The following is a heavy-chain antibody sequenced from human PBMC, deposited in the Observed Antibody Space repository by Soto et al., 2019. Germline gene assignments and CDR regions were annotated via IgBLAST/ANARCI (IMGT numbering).Heavy chain of an antibody. CDR2: ISSSGSTI. V-gene: IGHV3-11*01. CDR3: ARGLYCSSTSCYERNYYYYMDV. Sequence: GGSLRLSCAASGFTFSDYYMSWIRQAPGKGLEWVSYISSSGSTIYYADSVKGRFTISRDNAKNSLYLQMNSLRAEDTAVYYCARGLYCSSTSCYERNYYYYMDVWGKGTTVTVS. J-gene: IGHJ6*03. D-gene: IGHD2-2*01. CDR1: GFTFSDYY.